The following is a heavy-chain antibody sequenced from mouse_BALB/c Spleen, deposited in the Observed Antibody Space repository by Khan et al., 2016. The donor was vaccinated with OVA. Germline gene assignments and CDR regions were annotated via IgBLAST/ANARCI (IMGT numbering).Heavy chain of an antibody. CDR2: IWSAGST. J-gene: IGHJ3*01. V-gene: IGHV2-2*02. CDR1: GFSLTNYS. D-gene: IGHD2-4*01. Sequence: QVQLKESGPGLVQPSQSLSITCTVSGFSLTNYSVHWVRQSPGKGLEWLGVIWSAGSTDYNADFISRLTIRKDNSRSQVFFKMNSLQPNDTAIYYCARRGYDYGRGALFAYWGQGTLVTVSA. CDR3: ARRGYDYGRGALFAY.